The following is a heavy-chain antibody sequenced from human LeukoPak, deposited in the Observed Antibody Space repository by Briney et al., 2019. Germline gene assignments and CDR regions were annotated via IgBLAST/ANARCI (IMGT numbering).Heavy chain of an antibody. CDR1: GYTLTELS. V-gene: IGHV1-24*01. D-gene: IGHD1-26*01. Sequence: GASVKVSCKVSGYTLTELSMHWVRQAPGKGLEWMGGFDPEDGETIYAQKFQGRVTMTEDTPTDTAYMELSSLRSEDTAVYYCATVVIVGATNWFDPWGQGTLVTVSS. CDR2: FDPEDGET. J-gene: IGHJ5*02. CDR3: ATVVIVGATNWFDP.